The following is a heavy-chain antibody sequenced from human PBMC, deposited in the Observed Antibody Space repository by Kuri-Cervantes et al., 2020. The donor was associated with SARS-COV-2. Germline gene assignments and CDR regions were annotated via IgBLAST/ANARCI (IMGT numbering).Heavy chain of an antibody. CDR2: IYYSGST. J-gene: IGHJ5*02. CDR3: ARQMMSSITIFGVVITRNWFDP. CDR1: GGSISSSSYY. D-gene: IGHD3-3*01. Sequence: SETLSLTCTVSGGSISSSSYYWGWIRQPPGKGREWIGSIYYSGSTYYNPSLKSRVTISVDTSKNQFSLKLSSVTAADPAVYYCARQMMSSITIFGVVITRNWFDPWGQGTLVTVSS. V-gene: IGHV4-39*01.